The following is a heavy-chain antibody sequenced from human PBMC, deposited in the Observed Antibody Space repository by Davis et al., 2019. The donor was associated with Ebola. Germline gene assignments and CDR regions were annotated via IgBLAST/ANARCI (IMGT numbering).Heavy chain of an antibody. CDR3: ARSPGHYYDSSGYYSLYYFDY. Sequence: SETLSLTCTVSGGSISSSNWWSWVRQPPGKGLEWIGEIYHSGSTNYNPFLKSRVTISVDKSKNQFSLKLSSVTAAETAVYYCARSPGHYYDSSGYYSLYYFDYWGQGTLVTVSS. J-gene: IGHJ4*02. V-gene: IGHV4-4*02. CDR1: GGSISSSNW. D-gene: IGHD3-22*01. CDR2: IYHSGST.